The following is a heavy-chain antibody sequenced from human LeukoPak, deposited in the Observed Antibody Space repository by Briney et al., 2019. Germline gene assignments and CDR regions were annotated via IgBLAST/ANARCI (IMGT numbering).Heavy chain of an antibody. CDR1: GFTVSSNY. CDR2: IYSGGTT. V-gene: IGHV3-53*01. D-gene: IGHD4-17*01. J-gene: IGHJ3*02. CDR3: ARGPVTRFEI. Sequence: GGSLRLSCAASGFTVSSNYMSCVRQAPGKGLEWVSVIYSGGTTYYADSVKSRFTISRDNSNNTLYLQMNSLRAEDTAVYYCARGPVTRFEIWGQGTMVTVSS.